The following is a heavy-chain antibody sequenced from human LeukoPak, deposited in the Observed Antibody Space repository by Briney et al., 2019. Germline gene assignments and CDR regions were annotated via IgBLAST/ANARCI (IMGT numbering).Heavy chain of an antibody. CDR2: IQYDGSYK. V-gene: IGHV3-30*02. D-gene: IGHD5-12*01. CDR3: AKRYSGYEVFYYYYYMDV. CDR1: GFTFSFYG. Sequence: GGSLRLSCATSGFTFSFYGMHWVRQAPGKGLEWVAFIQYDGSYKFYADSVQGRFTISRDNSKNTLYLQMNSLRAEDTAVYYCAKRYSGYEVFYYYYYMDVWGKGTTVTVSS. J-gene: IGHJ6*03.